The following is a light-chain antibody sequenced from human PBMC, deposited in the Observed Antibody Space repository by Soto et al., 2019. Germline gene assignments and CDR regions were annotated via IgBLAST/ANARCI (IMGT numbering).Light chain of an antibody. J-gene: IGLJ1*01. CDR2: DDN. Sequence: QSVLTQPPSVSAAPGQKGTISFSGSGSNIGGNSVSWYQQLPGTAPKLLIYDDNKRPSGIPDRFSGSKSGTSATLGITGFQTGDEADYYCGSWDSSLSAYVLGTGTKVTVL. V-gene: IGLV1-51*01. CDR3: GSWDSSLSAYV. CDR1: GSNIGGNS.